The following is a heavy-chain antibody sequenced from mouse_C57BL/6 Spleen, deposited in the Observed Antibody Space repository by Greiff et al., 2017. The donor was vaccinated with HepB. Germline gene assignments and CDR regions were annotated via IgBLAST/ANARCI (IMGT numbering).Heavy chain of an antibody. J-gene: IGHJ4*01. CDR3: ARSSVYYAMDY. CDR2: ISYDGSN. V-gene: IGHV3-6*01. D-gene: IGHD3-1*01. Sequence: DVQLQESGPGLVKPSQSLSLTCSVTGYSITSGYYWNWIRQFPGNKLEWMGYISYDGSNNYNPSLKNRISITRDTSKNQFFLKLNSVTTEDTATYYCARSSVYYAMDYWGQGTSVTVSS. CDR1: GYSITSGYY.